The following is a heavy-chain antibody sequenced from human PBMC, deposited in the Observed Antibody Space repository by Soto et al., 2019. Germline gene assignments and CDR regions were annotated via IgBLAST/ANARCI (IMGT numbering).Heavy chain of an antibody. CDR3: ARETRLLESPGRYFDY. CDR1: GGTFSSYA. J-gene: IGHJ4*02. V-gene: IGHV1-69*13. D-gene: IGHD2-15*01. CDR2: IIPIFGTA. Sequence: GASVKVSCKASGGTFSSYAISWVRQAPGQGLEWMGGIIPIFGTANYAQKFQGRVTITADESTSTAYMELSSLRSEDTAVYYCARETRLLESPGRYFDYWGQGTLVTVSS.